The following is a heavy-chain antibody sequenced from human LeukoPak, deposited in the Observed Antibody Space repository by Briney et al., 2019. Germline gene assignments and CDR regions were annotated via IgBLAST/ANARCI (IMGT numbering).Heavy chain of an antibody. CDR1: GGSISSSSYY. CDR2: IYYSGST. V-gene: IGHV4-39*07. D-gene: IGHD3-22*01. Sequence: PSETLSLTCTVSGGSISSSSYYWGWIRQPPGKGLEWIGSIYYSGSTYYNPSLKSRVTISVDTSKNQFSLKLSSVTAADAAVYYCAREYYYDSMDDFDYWGQGTLVTVSS. CDR3: AREYYYDSMDDFDY. J-gene: IGHJ4*02.